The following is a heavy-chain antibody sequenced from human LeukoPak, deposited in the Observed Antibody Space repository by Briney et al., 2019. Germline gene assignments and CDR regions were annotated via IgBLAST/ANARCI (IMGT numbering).Heavy chain of an antibody. CDR2: IKSKTDGGTT. Sequence: GGSLRLSCAASGFTFSNAWMSWVRQAPGKGLEWVGRIKSKTDGGTTDYAAPVKGRFTISRDDSKNTLYLQMNSLKTEDTAVYYCATEDIVVVPAASYYYYYGMDVWGQGTTVTVSS. CDR1: GFTFSNAW. V-gene: IGHV3-15*01. J-gene: IGHJ6*02. D-gene: IGHD2-2*01. CDR3: ATEDIVVVPAASYYYYYGMDV.